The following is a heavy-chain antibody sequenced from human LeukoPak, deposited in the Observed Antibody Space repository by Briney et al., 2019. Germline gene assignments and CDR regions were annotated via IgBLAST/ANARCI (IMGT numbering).Heavy chain of an antibody. Sequence: MPSETLSLTCTVSGGSISSYYWSWIRQPPGKGLEWIGYIYTSGSTNYNPSLKSRVTMSVDTSKNQFSLKLSSVTAADTAVYYCARAGGSYYRDLFDYWGQGTLVTVSS. D-gene: IGHD1-26*01. CDR1: GGSISSYY. CDR3: ARAGGSYYRDLFDY. V-gene: IGHV4-4*09. J-gene: IGHJ4*02. CDR2: IYTSGST.